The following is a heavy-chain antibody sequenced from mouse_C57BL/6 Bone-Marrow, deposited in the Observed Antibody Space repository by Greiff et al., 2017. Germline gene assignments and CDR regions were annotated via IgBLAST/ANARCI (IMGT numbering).Heavy chain of an antibody. CDR1: GYTFTSYW. Sequence: QVQLQQPGAELVRPGSSVKLSCKASGYTFTSYWMDWVKQRPGQGLEWIGNIYPSDSETHYNQKFKDKATLTVDQSSSTAYMQLSSLTSEDSAVYYCARKRNRGGAYWGQGTLVTVSA. D-gene: IGHD3-1*01. CDR2: IYPSDSET. J-gene: IGHJ3*01. CDR3: ARKRNRGGAY. V-gene: IGHV1-61*01.